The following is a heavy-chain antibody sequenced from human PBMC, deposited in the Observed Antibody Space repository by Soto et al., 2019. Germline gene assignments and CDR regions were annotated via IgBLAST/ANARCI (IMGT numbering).Heavy chain of an antibody. CDR3: ARVGQGFWYFDL. CDR2: INTDGSTT. CDR1: GFTFSSYW. J-gene: IGHJ2*01. Sequence: EVQLVESGGGLVQPGGSLRLSCAASGFTFSSYWMHWVRQAPGKGLVWVSRINTDGSTTSYADSVKGRFTISRDNAKYTVYLQMNSLTAEDTAVYYCARVGQGFWYFDLWGRATLVTVSS. V-gene: IGHV3-74*01.